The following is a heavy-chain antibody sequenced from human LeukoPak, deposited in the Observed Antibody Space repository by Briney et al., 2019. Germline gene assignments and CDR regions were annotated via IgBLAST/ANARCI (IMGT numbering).Heavy chain of an antibody. V-gene: IGHV3-23*01. Sequence: GGSLRLSCAASGFTFSTYAMSWVRQAPGKGLEWVSGISGSGAHTYYADSVKGRFSISRDNSKNTLYLQMNSLRAEDTAVYYCANQKKPVAAFDYWGQGTLVTVSS. D-gene: IGHD6-19*01. CDR1: GFTFSTYA. CDR3: ANQKKPVAAFDY. CDR2: ISGSGAHT. J-gene: IGHJ4*02.